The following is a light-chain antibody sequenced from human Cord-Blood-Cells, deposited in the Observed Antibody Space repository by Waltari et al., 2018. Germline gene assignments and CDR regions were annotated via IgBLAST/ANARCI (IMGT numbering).Light chain of an antibody. CDR1: SSDVGGYNY. CDR3: SSYTSSSVV. V-gene: IGLV2-14*01. J-gene: IGLJ2*01. CDR2: DVS. Sequence: QSALTQPASVSGSPGQSITIPCTGTSSDVGGYNYVSWYQQHPGKAPKLMIYDVSKRPSGVSNRFSGSKSGNTASLTISGLQAEDEADYYCSSYTSSSVVFGGGTKLIVL.